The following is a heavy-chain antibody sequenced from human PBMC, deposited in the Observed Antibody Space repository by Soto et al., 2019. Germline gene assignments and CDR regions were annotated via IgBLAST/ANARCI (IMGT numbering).Heavy chain of an antibody. V-gene: IGHV4-39*01. D-gene: IGHD2-15*01. Sequence: QLQLQESGPGLVKPSETLSLTCTVSGGSISSSSYYWGWIRQPPGKGLEWIGSIYYSGSTYYNPSLKSRVTISVATSKFPFSLKLSSVTAAYTAVYYCARQKDIVVVVAAKVDAFDIWGQGTMVTVSS. CDR2: IYYSGST. CDR1: GGSISSSSYY. CDR3: ARQKDIVVVVAAKVDAFDI. J-gene: IGHJ3*02.